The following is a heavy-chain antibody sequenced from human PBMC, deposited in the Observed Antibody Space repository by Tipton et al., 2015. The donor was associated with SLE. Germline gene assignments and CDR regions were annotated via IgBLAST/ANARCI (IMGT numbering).Heavy chain of an antibody. Sequence: TLSLTCVVSGYSISSAYYWSWLRKTPGKGMEWIATIYHSGSTSYTPSLESRATISLDASKNQFSLRLTSVTAADTALYFCARGNSVLDPWGQGTLVTVSS. CDR1: GYSISSAYY. CDR3: ARGNSVLDP. V-gene: IGHV4-38-2*01. J-gene: IGHJ5*02. D-gene: IGHD4-23*01. CDR2: IYHSGST.